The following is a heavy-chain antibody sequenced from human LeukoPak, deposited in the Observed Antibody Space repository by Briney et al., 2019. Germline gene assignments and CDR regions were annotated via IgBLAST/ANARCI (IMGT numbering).Heavy chain of an antibody. D-gene: IGHD1-26*01. J-gene: IGHJ4*02. CDR2: INPNSGGT. CDR3: ASDRDGLARSGSYSALDY. V-gene: IGHV1-2*02. Sequence: GASVKVSCKASGYTFTGYYMHWVRQAPGQGLEWMGWINPNSGGTNYAQKFQGRVTMTRDTSISTAYMELSRLRSDDTAVYYCASDRDGLARSGSYSALDYWGQGTLVTVSS. CDR1: GYTFTGYY.